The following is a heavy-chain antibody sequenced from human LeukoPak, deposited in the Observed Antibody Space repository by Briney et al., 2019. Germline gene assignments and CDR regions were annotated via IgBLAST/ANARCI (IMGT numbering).Heavy chain of an antibody. CDR3: ARDLGSYYYDAFDI. CDR1: GYTFTGYY. Sequence: ASVKVSCKASGYTFTGYYMHWVRQAPGQGLEWMGWINPNSGGTNYAQKFQGRVTMTRDTSISAAYMELSRLRSDDTAVYYCARDLGSYYYDAFDIWGQGTMVTVSS. CDR2: INPNSGGT. V-gene: IGHV1-2*02. D-gene: IGHD1-26*01. J-gene: IGHJ3*02.